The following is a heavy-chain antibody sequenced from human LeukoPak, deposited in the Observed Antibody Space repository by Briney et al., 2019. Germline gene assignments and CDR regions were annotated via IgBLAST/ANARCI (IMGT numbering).Heavy chain of an antibody. CDR3: ARVLGDYVALDY. D-gene: IGHD4-17*01. Sequence: SETLSLTCTVSGGSISTGDYYWGWIRQPPGKGLEWIGYIYYSGNTYYNPSLNSRVTISVDTSKNQFSLRLNSVTAADTAVYYCARVLGDYVALDYWGQGTLVTVSS. CDR1: GGSISTGDYY. CDR2: IYYSGNT. V-gene: IGHV4-30-4*01. J-gene: IGHJ4*02.